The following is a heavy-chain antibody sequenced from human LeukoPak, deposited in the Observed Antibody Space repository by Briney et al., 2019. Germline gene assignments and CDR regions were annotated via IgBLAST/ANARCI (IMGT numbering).Heavy chain of an antibody. D-gene: IGHD5-12*01. Sequence: ASVKVSCKASGGTFSSYAISWVRQAPGQGLEWMGGIIPIFGTANYAQKFQGRVTITVDESTSTAYMELSSLRSEDTAVYYCASMNSGYDATDYWGQGTLVTVSS. CDR2: IIPIFGTA. CDR1: GGTFSSYA. J-gene: IGHJ4*02. CDR3: ASMNSGYDATDY. V-gene: IGHV1-69*13.